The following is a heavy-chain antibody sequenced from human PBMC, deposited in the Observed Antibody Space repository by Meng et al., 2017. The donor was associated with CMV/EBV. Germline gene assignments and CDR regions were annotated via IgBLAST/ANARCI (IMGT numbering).Heavy chain of an antibody. CDR2: IHSGDSDT. V-gene: IGHV5-51*01. D-gene: IGHD6-6*01. J-gene: IGHJ6*02. Sequence: GESLKISCKGSGYSLTSYWIGWVRQMPGKGLEWVGIIHSGDSDTRYSPSFQGQVTISADKSITTAYLQWSSLKDSDTAMYYCARLANSSSLMDVWGQGTTVTVSS. CDR1: GYSLTSYW. CDR3: ARLANSSSLMDV.